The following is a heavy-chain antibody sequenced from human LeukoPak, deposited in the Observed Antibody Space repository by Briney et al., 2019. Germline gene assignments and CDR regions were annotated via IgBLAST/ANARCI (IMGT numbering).Heavy chain of an antibody. CDR2: IWYDGSNK. D-gene: IGHD3-22*01. V-gene: IGHV3-33*08. Sequence: PGGSLRLSCAASGFTFSSSAMSWVRQAPGKGLEWVAVIWYDGSNKYYADSVKGRFTISRDNSKNTLYLQMNSLRAEDTAVYYCARGPAFFYDSSGYYYDYWGQGTLVTVSS. CDR1: GFTFSSSA. J-gene: IGHJ4*02. CDR3: ARGPAFFYDSSGYYYDY.